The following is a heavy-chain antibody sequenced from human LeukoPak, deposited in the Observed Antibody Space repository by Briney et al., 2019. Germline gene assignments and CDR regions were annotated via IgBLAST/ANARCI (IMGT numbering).Heavy chain of an antibody. CDR2: INSDGSST. Sequence: AGGSLRLSCAASGFTFSSYWMHWVRHAPGKGLVWVSRINSDGSSTSYADSVKGRFTSSRDNSKNTLYLQMNSLRAEDTAVYYCIKKSSDWYFDYWGQGTLITVSS. V-gene: IGHV3-74*01. CDR1: GFTFSSYW. D-gene: IGHD2-21*02. J-gene: IGHJ4*02. CDR3: IKKSSDWYFDY.